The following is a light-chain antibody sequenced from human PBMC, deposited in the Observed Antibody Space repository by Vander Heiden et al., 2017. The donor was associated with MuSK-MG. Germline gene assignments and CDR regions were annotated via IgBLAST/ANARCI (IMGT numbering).Light chain of an antibody. J-gene: IGKJ5*01. V-gene: IGKV1-NL1*01. CDR2: AAS. CDR1: QGISNS. CDR3: QQDYITHT. Sequence: DIQMTQSPSSLAASVGDRVTITCRASQGISNSLAWYQQKPGKAPRLLLSAASRLESGVPSRFSGSGSGTDYTLTISSLQPEDFATYYWQQDYITHTFGQGTRLEIK.